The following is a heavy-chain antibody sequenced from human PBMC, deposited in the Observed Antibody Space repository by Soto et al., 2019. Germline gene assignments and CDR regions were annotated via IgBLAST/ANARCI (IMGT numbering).Heavy chain of an antibody. CDR3: ARDRSGYSYGGSYYYGMDV. Sequence: ASVKVSCKASGGTFSSYAISWVRQAPGQGLEWMGGIIPIFGTANYAQKFQGRVTITADESTSTAYMELSSLRSEDTAVYYCARDRSGYSYGGSYYYGMDVWGQGTTVTVSS. CDR2: IIPIFGTA. V-gene: IGHV1-69*13. D-gene: IGHD5-18*01. CDR1: GGTFSSYA. J-gene: IGHJ6*02.